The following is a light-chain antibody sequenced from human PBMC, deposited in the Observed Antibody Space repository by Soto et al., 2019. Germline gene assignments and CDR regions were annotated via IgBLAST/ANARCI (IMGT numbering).Light chain of an antibody. J-gene: IGLJ1*01. CDR1: SRDVGAYDY. CDR3: SSYTSSSTRV. Sequence: QSALTQPASVSGSPGQSIAISCTGNSRDVGAYDYVSWYQQHPDKAPNLMIYEVSNRPSGVSNRFSGSKSVNTATLTISGLQAEDEADYYCSSYTSSSTRVFGTGIKVTVL. V-gene: IGLV2-14*03. CDR2: EVS.